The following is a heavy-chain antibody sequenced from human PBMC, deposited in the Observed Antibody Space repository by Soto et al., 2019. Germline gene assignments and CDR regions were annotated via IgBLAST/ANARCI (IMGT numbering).Heavy chain of an antibody. CDR3: ARERTTNYYGMDL. D-gene: IGHD4-4*01. Sequence: PGGALRLSCAGSGFTVSSNYMTWVRQAPGKGLEWVSVIYSGGTTYYADSVKGRFTISRDISKNTLYLQMNTLRVEDTAVYYCARERTTNYYGMDLWGQGTTVTVSS. CDR1: GFTVSSNY. V-gene: IGHV3-66*01. CDR2: IYSGGTT. J-gene: IGHJ6*02.